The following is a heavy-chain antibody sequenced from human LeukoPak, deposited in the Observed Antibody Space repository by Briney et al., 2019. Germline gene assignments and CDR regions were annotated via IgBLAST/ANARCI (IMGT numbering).Heavy chain of an antibody. D-gene: IGHD3-10*01. Sequence: SGPTLVNPTETLTLTCTVSGFSLSNARMGVSWIRQPPGKALEWLAHIFWNDDKCYSPSLKSRLTISKDTSKTQVVLTMTNMDPVDTATYYCARMRYYYGFDPWGQGTLVTVSS. CDR1: GFSLSNARMG. CDR3: ARMRYYYGFDP. J-gene: IGHJ5*02. V-gene: IGHV2-26*01. CDR2: IFWNDDK.